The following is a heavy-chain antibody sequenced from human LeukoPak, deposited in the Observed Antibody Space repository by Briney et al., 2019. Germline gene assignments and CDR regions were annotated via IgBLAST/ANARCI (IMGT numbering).Heavy chain of an antibody. CDR1: GVTVSSDY. V-gene: IGHV3-53*04. J-gene: IGHJ4*02. D-gene: IGHD3-10*01. CDR2: IYSGGDT. CDR3: ASRMSF. Sequence: GGSLRLSCAASGVTVSSDYMSWVRQAPGKGLEWVSLIYSGGDTYYAGSVKGRFTISRHNSKNTLYLQMNSLRTEDTAIYYWASRMSFGGPGTLVTVSS.